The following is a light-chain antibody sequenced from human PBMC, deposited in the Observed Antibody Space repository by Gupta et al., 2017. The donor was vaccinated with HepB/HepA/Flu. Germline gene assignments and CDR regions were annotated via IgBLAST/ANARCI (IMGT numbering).Light chain of an antibody. CDR3: QQDNYLWT. CDR2: GAS. CDR1: QSVSSH. J-gene: IGKJ1*01. Sequence: DMVMTQSPATLSVSPGEGVTLSCRASQSVSSHLAWYQQKPGQAPRLLIFGASNRATGIPDRFSGSGYGKEFTLTSSRRQYEDFAVYYVQQDNYLWTFGQGTKVEIK. V-gene: IGKV3-15*01.